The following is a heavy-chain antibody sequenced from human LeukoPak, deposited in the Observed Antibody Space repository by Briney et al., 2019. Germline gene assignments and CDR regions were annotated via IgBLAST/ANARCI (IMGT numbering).Heavy chain of an antibody. J-gene: IGHJ6*02. CDR2: IIPIFGTA. V-gene: IGHV1-69*13. CDR3: ARGSGNPHGYYYYYGMDV. Sequence: ASVKVSCKASGGTFSSYDVSWVRQAPGQGLEWMGGIIPIFGTANYAQKFQGRVTITADESTSTAYMELSSLRSEDTAVYYCARGSGNPHGYYYYYGMDVWGQGTTVTVSS. CDR1: GGTFSSYD. D-gene: IGHD4-23*01.